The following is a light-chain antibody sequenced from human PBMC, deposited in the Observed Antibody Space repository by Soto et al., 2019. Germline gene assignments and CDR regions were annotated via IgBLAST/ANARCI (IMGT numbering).Light chain of an antibody. CDR2: EVD. CDR1: TSDVAYYDL. Sequence: QSVLTQPASVSGSPGQSITISCAGTTSDVAYYDLVSWYQQHPGRAPKLLIYEVDKRPSGISVRFSGSKSGGTASLTISGLLPEDEAVYFCCTYAGHVPKFGGGTKLTVL. V-gene: IGLV2-23*02. CDR3: CTYAGHVPK. J-gene: IGLJ2*01.